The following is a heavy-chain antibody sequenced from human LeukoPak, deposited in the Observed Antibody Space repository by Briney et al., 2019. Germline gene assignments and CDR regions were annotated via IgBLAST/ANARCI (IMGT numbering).Heavy chain of an antibody. CDR1: GFTFSSYW. D-gene: IGHD6-19*01. CDR2: IKQDGSEK. CDR3: ARNERSSGWYGTQYYFDY. V-gene: IGHV3-7*01. J-gene: IGHJ4*02. Sequence: GGSLRLSCAASGFTFSSYWMSWVRQAPGKGLEWVANIKQDGSEKYYVDSVKGRFTISRDNAKNSLYLQMNSLSAEETAVYYCARNERSSGWYGTQYYFDYWGQGTLVTVSS.